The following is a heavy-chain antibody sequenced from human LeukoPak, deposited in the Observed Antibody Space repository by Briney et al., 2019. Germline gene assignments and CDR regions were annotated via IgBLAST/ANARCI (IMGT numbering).Heavy chain of an antibody. D-gene: IGHD6-13*01. V-gene: IGHV1-2*02. CDR3: ARVEAAADIWFDP. CDR2: INPNSGGT. Sequence: ASVKVSCKASGYTFTGYYMHWVRQAPGQGLEWMGWINPNSGGTNYAQKFQGRVTMTRDTSISTAYMELSRLRSDDTAVYYCARVEAAADIWFDPWGQGTLVTVSS. J-gene: IGHJ5*02. CDR1: GYTFTGYY.